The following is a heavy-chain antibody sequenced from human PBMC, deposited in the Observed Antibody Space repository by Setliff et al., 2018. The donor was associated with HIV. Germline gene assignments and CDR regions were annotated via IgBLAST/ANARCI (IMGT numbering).Heavy chain of an antibody. CDR1: GVSMNNYY. CDR2: NYDSGTT. J-gene: IGHJ4*02. CDR3: ARRGWNGYKSFED. Sequence: SETLSLTCTVSGVSMNNYYWTWIRQPPGKGLEWIGYNYDSGTTNYNPSLKSRVTISVDTSKKQVSLNVRSVTAADTAVYYCARRGWNGYKSFEDWGQGTQVTVS. V-gene: IGHV4-59*12. D-gene: IGHD1-1*01.